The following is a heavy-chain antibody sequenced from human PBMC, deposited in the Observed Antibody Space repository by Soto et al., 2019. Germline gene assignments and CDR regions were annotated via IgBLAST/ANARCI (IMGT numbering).Heavy chain of an antibody. J-gene: IGHJ4*02. CDR1: GFTFSSHS. CDR3: AREFYYYDSSGYSPIDY. D-gene: IGHD3-22*01. V-gene: IGHV3-21*01. Sequence: GGSLRLSCAASGFTFSSHSMNWVRQAPGKGLEWVSSISSSSYIYYADSVKGRFTISRDNAKNSLYLQMNSLRAEETAVYYCAREFYYYDSSGYSPIDYWGQGTLVTVSS. CDR2: ISSSSYI.